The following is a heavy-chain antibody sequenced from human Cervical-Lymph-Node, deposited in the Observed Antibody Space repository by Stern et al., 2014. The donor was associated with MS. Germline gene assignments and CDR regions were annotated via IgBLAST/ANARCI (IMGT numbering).Heavy chain of an antibody. CDR2: IYPGDSDV. Sequence: QLVQSGAEVRKPGDSLKISCKTSGYNFINNWIAWVRQVPGKGLEWIGIIYPGDSDVRYSPSFQGHVTMSVDKSISTAYLQWSSLKASDTAIYYCARWSVACDSWGQGALITVSS. CDR1: GYNFINNW. CDR3: ARWSVACDS. J-gene: IGHJ4*02. V-gene: IGHV5-51*03.